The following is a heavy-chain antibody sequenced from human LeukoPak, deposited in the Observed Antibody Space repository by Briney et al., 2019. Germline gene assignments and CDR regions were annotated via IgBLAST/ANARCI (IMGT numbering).Heavy chain of an antibody. J-gene: IGHJ5*02. CDR1: GFTFGDYA. V-gene: IGHV3-49*04. Sequence: GGSLRLSCTTSGFTFGDYAMSWVRQAPGKGLEWVGVIRSKANGGTTEVAASVKGRFTMSRDDSKSIVYLQMNSLKSDDTAVYYCASEGRPGAEPGWFDPWGQGTLVTVSS. CDR2: IRSKANGGTT. D-gene: IGHD1-14*01. CDR3: ASEGRPGAEPGWFDP.